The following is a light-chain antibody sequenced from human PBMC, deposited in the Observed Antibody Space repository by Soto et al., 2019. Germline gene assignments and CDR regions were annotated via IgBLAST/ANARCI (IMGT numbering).Light chain of an antibody. Sequence: QSALTQPASVSGSPGQSITISCTGTSSDVGAYNYVSWYQQHPGKAPKLMIYEVSNRPSGVSNRFSGSKSGNTASLTISGLQAEDEADYYCSSYTSGSTYVFGTGTKVTLL. CDR3: SSYTSGSTYV. J-gene: IGLJ1*01. CDR1: SSDVGAYNY. CDR2: EVS. V-gene: IGLV2-14*01.